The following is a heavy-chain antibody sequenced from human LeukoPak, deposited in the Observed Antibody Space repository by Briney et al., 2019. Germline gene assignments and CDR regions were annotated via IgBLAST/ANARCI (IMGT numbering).Heavy chain of an antibody. D-gene: IGHD3-9*01. CDR3: ARPQGSYYDILTGYSPYYFDY. CDR2: ISSSSSYI. J-gene: IGHJ4*02. V-gene: IGHV3-21*01. Sequence: GGSLRLSCAASGFTFSSYSMNWVRQAPGKGLEWVSSISSSSSYIYYADSVKGRFTISRDNAKNSLYLQMNSLRAEDTAVYYCARPQGSYYDILTGYSPYYFDYWGQGTLVTVSS. CDR1: GFTFSSYS.